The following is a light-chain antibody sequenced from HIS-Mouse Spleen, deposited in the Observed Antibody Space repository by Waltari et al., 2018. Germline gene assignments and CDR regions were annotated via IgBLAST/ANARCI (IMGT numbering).Light chain of an antibody. CDR3: SSYAGSNNLV. Sequence: QSALTQPPSASGSPGQSVTISCTGTISDVGGDNYVSWYHQHPGKAPKIMIYEVSKRPSGVPDRFSGSKSGNTASLTVSGLQAEDEADYYCSSYAGSNNLVFGGGTKLTVL. CDR2: EVS. V-gene: IGLV2-8*01. CDR1: ISDVGGDNY. J-gene: IGLJ2*01.